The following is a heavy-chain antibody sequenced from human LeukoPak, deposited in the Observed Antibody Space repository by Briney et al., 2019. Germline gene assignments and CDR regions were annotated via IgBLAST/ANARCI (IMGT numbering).Heavy chain of an antibody. Sequence: ASVKVSCKASGYTFIGYYMHWVRQAPGQGLEWMGWINPNSGGTNFAQKFQGRVTMTRDTSISTAYMELSRLRSDDTAVYYCAREKRVTGSRGGFDPWGQGTLVTVSS. CDR2: INPNSGGT. D-gene: IGHD2-21*02. J-gene: IGHJ5*02. CDR3: AREKRVTGSRGGFDP. CDR1: GYTFIGYY. V-gene: IGHV1-2*02.